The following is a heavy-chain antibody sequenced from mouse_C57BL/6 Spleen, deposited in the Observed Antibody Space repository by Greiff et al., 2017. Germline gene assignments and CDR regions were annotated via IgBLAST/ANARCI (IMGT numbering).Heavy chain of an antibody. CDR1: GFTFSSYA. CDR2: ISDGGSYT. CDR3: ARGLLLLDY. V-gene: IGHV5-4*03. D-gene: IGHD1-1*01. Sequence: EVKLVESGGGLVKPGGSLKLSCAASGFTFSSYAMSWVRQTPEKRLEWVATISDGGSYTYYPDNVKGRFTISRDNAKNNLYLQMSHLKSEDTAMYYCARGLLLLDYWGQGTTLTVSS. J-gene: IGHJ2*01.